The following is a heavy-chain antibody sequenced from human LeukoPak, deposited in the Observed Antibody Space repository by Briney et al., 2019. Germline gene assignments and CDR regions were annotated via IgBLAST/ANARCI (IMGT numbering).Heavy chain of an antibody. Sequence: ASVKVSCKASGYTFTSHFMHWVRQAPGQGLEWMGIINPRGGSTSYTQKFQGRVTMTRDTSTSTVYMELSSLRSEDTAVYYCARVIDSNYIDYWGQGTLVTVSS. CDR2: INPRGGST. J-gene: IGHJ4*02. CDR1: GYTFTSHF. D-gene: IGHD2-21*01. V-gene: IGHV1-46*01. CDR3: ARVIDSNYIDY.